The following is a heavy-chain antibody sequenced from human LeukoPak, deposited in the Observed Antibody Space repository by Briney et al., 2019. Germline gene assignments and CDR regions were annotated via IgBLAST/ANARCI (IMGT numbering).Heavy chain of an antibody. CDR1: GGSISSYY. Sequence: ETLSLTCTVSGGSISSYYWSWIRQPPGKGLEWIGYIYYSGSTNYNPSLKSRVTISVDTSKNQFSLKLSSVTAADTAVYYCARTFTVTNNWFDPWGQGTLVTVSS. V-gene: IGHV4-59*01. J-gene: IGHJ5*02. D-gene: IGHD4-11*01. CDR2: IYYSGST. CDR3: ARTFTVTNNWFDP.